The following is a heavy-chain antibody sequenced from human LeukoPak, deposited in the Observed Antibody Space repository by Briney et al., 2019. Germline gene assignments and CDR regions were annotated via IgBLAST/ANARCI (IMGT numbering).Heavy chain of an antibody. CDR2: INWSGGST. D-gene: IGHD2-2*01. Sequence: PGGSLRLSCRASGFAFEDHGMTWVRQVPGKGLEWVSGINWSGGSTSYADPFRGRFTISRDNAKNSLYLQMDSLRAEDTALYYCARAPITSPFYFDCWGQGTLATVSS. CDR1: GFAFEDHG. V-gene: IGHV3-20*04. J-gene: IGHJ4*02. CDR3: ARAPITSPFYFDC.